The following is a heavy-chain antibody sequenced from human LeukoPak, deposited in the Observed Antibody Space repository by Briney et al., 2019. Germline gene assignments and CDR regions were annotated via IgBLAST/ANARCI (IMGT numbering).Heavy chain of an antibody. D-gene: IGHD6-13*01. Sequence: PGGSLRLSCAASGFTFSSYAMSWVRQAPGKGLEWVSAISGSGGSTYYADSVKGRFTISRDNSKNTLYLQMNSLRAEDTAVYYCAKGKRIAAAGTRLRYYYYYMDVWGKGTTVTISS. J-gene: IGHJ6*03. V-gene: IGHV3-23*01. CDR1: GFTFSSYA. CDR3: AKGKRIAAAGTRLRYYYYYMDV. CDR2: ISGSGGST.